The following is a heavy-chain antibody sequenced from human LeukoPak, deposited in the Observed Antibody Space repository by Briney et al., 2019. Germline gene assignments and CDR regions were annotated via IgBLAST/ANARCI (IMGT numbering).Heavy chain of an antibody. CDR1: GFTFSSYV. D-gene: IGHD3-10*01. CDR3: ANEGGTMLRGDLDY. Sequence: GGSLRLSCAASGFTFSSYVTSWVRHAPGEGLEWVSAISNSGGSTYYADSVKGRFTISRDNSKNTLYLQMHSLRAEDTAVYYCANEGGTMLRGDLDYWGQGTLVTVSS. CDR2: ISNSGGST. V-gene: IGHV3-23*01. J-gene: IGHJ4*02.